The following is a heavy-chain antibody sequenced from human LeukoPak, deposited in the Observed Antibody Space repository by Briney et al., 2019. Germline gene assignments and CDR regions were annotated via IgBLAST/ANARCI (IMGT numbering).Heavy chain of an antibody. D-gene: IGHD2-2*01. CDR3: ARYCSSTSPTDAFDI. J-gene: IGHJ3*02. CDR1: GGSFSGYY. Sequence: PSETLSLTCAVYGGSFSGYYWSWIRQPPGKGLEWIGEINHSGSTNYNPSLKSRVTISVDTSKNQFSLKLSSVTAADTAVYYCARYCSSTSPTDAFDIWGQGTMVTVSS. V-gene: IGHV4-34*01. CDR2: INHSGST.